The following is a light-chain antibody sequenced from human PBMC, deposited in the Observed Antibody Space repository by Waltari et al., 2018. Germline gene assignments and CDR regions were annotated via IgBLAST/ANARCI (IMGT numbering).Light chain of an antibody. V-gene: IGLV4-69*01. Sequence: QLVLTQSPSASASLGASAKITCTLTSGKSGNIIAWHQQQPEKGPRYLMKVNSDGSHNKGDEIPDRFSGSSSGAERYLTISSVQSEDEADYYCQTGGHGTWVFGGGTTLTVL. CDR1: SGKSGNI. CDR2: VNSDGSH. CDR3: QTGGHGTWV. J-gene: IGLJ3*02.